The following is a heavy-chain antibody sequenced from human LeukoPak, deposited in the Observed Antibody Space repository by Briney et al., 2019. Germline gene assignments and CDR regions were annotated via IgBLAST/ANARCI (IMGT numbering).Heavy chain of an antibody. CDR2: IYYSGST. V-gene: IGHV4-59*01. CDR3: ARVVVVVPAATNWFDP. J-gene: IGHJ5*02. CDR1: GGSISSYY. Sequence: PSETLSLTCTVSGGSISSYYWSWIRQPPGKGLERIGYIYYSGSTNYNPSLKSRVTISVDTSKNQFSLKLSSVTAADTAVYYCARVVVVVPAATNWFDPWGQGTLVTVSS. D-gene: IGHD2-2*01.